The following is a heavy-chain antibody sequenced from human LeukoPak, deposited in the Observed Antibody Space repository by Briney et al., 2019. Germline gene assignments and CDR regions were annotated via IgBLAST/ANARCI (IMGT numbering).Heavy chain of an antibody. J-gene: IGHJ4*02. CDR3: ARDTRPDYYGSGSYN. D-gene: IGHD3-10*01. Sequence: GGSLRLSCAASGFTVSSSYMSWVRQAPGKGLEWVSVIYSGGSTYYADSVKGRFTLSRDNAKNTLYLQMNSLRAEDTAVYYCARDTRPDYYGSGSYNWGQGTLVTVSS. CDR1: GFTVSSSY. V-gene: IGHV3-66*01. CDR2: IYSGGST.